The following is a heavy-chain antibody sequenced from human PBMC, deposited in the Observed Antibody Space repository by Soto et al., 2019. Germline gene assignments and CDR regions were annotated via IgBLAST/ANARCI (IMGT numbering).Heavy chain of an antibody. D-gene: IGHD5-12*01. CDR2: IIPILGIA. Sequence: QVQLVQSGAEVKKPGSSVKVSCKASGGTFSSYTISWVRQAPGQGLEWMGRIIPILGIANYAKKLQGRVTITADKSTSTAYMELSSLRSEYTAVYYCARERPYGGYFYCDYWGQGTLVTVSS. V-gene: IGHV1-69*08. CDR1: GGTFSSYT. J-gene: IGHJ4*02. CDR3: ARERPYGGYFYCDY.